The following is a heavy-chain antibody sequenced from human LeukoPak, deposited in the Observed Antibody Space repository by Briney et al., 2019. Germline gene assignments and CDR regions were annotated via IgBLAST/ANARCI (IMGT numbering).Heavy chain of an antibody. CDR2: ISSSSSYI. V-gene: IGHV3-21*01. CDR3: ASIGGDSSGYFFDY. Sequence: GGSLRLSCAASGFTFSSYSMNWVRQAPGKGLEWVSSISSSSSYIYYADSVKGRFTISRDNAKNSLYLQMNSLRAEDTAVYYCASIGGDSSGYFFDYWGQGTLVTVSS. J-gene: IGHJ4*02. D-gene: IGHD3-22*01. CDR1: GFTFSSYS.